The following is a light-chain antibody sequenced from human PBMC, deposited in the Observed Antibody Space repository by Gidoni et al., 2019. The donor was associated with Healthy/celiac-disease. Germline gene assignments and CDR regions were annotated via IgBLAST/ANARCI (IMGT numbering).Light chain of an antibody. CDR2: AAS. J-gene: IGKJ1*01. CDR1: QSISSY. CDR3: QQSYSTPAT. Sequence: DIQMTQSPSSLSASVGDRVTITCRASQSISSYFNWYQQKPGKAPKLLIYAASSLQSGVPSRFSGSGSRKDFTLTISSLQPEDFANYYCQQSYSTPATFGQGTKVEIK. V-gene: IGKV1-39*01.